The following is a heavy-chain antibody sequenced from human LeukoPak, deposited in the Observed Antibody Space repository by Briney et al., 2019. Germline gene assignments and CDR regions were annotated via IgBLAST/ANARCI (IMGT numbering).Heavy chain of an antibody. D-gene: IGHD2-2*01. CDR2: ISYDGSNK. J-gene: IGHJ5*02. CDR3: ARDGIVVVPAAIPSSNWLDP. V-gene: IGHV3-30-3*01. CDR1: GFTFSSYA. Sequence: GGSLRLSCAASGFTFSSYAMHWVRQAPGKGLEWVAVISYDGSNKYYADSVKGRFTISRDNSKNTLYLQMNSLRAEDTAVYYCARDGIVVVPAAIPSSNWLDPWGQGTLVTVSS.